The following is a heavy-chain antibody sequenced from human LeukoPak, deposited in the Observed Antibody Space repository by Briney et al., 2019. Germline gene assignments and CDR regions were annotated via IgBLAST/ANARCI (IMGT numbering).Heavy chain of an antibody. CDR3: ARVTVIAAAGTRPSYYFDY. J-gene: IGHJ4*02. V-gene: IGHV1-69*13. Sequence: GASVKVSCKASGYTFTGYYMHWVRQAPGQGLEWMGGIIPIFGTANYAQKFQGRVTITADESTSTAYMELSSLRSEDTAVYYCARVTVIAAAGTRPSYYFDYWGQGTLVTVSS. CDR1: GYTFTGYY. D-gene: IGHD6-13*01. CDR2: IIPIFGTA.